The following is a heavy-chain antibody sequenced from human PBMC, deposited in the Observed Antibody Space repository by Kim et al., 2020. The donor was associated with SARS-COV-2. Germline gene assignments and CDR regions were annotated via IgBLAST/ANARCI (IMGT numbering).Heavy chain of an antibody. CDR1: GGSISSYY. D-gene: IGHD3-10*01. Sequence: SETLSLTCTVSGGSISSYYWSWIRQPPGKGLEWIGYIYYSGSTNYNPSLKSRVTISVDTSKNQFSLKLSSVTAADTAVYYCARGLVRGVENADWGQGTLVTVSS. CDR3: ARGLVRGVENAD. J-gene: IGHJ4*02. V-gene: IGHV4-59*01. CDR2: IYYSGST.